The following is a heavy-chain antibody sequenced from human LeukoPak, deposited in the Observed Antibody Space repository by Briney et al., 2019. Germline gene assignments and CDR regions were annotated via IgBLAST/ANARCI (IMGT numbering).Heavy chain of an antibody. CDR3: ARGSYDFWSGYSYYFDY. J-gene: IGHJ4*02. Sequence: GASVKVSCKASGYTFTSYDINWVRQATGQGLEWMGWMNPNSGNTGYAQKFQGRVTITRNNSISTAYMELSSLRSEDTAVYYCARGSYDFWSGYSYYFDYWGQGTLVTVSS. CDR1: GYTFTSYD. D-gene: IGHD3-3*01. V-gene: IGHV1-8*03. CDR2: MNPNSGNT.